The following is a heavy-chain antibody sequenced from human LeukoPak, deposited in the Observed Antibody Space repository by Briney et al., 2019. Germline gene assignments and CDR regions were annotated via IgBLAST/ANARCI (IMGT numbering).Heavy chain of an antibody. V-gene: IGHV4-4*07. Sequence: PSETLSLTCTVSGGSISTYYWSWIRQPAGKGLEWIGRIYSSGNTNYNPSLKSRVTMSVDTSKNHFSLRLSSVTAADTAVYYCARDLSGYDSDYFDYWGQGTLATVSS. J-gene: IGHJ4*02. D-gene: IGHD5-12*01. CDR1: GGSISTYY. CDR3: ARDLSGYDSDYFDY. CDR2: IYSSGNT.